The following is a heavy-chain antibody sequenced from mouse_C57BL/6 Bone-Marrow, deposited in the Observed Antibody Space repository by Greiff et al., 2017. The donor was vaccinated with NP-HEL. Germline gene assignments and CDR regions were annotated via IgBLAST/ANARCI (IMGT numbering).Heavy chain of an antibody. Sequence: VQVVESGAELARPGASVKLSCKASGYTFTSYGISWVKQRTGQGLEWIGEIYPRRGNTYYNEKLKGKATLTADKSSSTAYMELRSLTSEDSAVYFCARFYDYDGPFAYWGQGTLVTVSA. CDR1: GYTFTSYG. D-gene: IGHD2-4*01. V-gene: IGHV1-81*01. CDR3: ARFYDYDGPFAY. CDR2: IYPRRGNT. J-gene: IGHJ3*01.